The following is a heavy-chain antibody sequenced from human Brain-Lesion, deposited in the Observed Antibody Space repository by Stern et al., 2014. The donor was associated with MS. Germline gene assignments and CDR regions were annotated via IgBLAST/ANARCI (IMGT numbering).Heavy chain of an antibody. J-gene: IGHJ5*02. CDR2: INPIFGSP. D-gene: IGHD5-18*01. V-gene: IGHV1-69*06. CDR3: AKDGPALVTNWFDP. Sequence: VQLVESGPEVKKPGSSVQVSCKASGGTFGTYPITWLRQAPGQGLEWIGRINPIFGSPNYAQKFQGRVTITADRSTTTVYMKLSSLKSDDAAVYYCAKDGPALVTNWFDPWGRGTLVTVSS. CDR1: GGTFGTYP.